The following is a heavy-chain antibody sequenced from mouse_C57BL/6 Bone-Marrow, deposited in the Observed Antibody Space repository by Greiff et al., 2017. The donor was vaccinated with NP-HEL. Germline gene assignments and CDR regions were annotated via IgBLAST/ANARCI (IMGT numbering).Heavy chain of an antibody. J-gene: IGHJ1*03. D-gene: IGHD1-2*01. V-gene: IGHV2-9-1*01. CDR3: ARTSYGHWYCDF. CDR2: IWTGGGT. Sequence: QVQLKESGPGLAAPSQSLSITCTVSGFSLTSYAISWVRQPPGKGLEWLGVIWTGGGTNYNSALKSRLGISKDNSKSQVYIKLNSLQTDDTARYYCARTSYGHWYCDFGGTGTTATVSS. CDR1: GFSLTSYA.